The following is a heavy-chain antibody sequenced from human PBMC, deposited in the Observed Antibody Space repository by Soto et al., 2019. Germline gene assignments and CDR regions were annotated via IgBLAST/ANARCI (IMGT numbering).Heavy chain of an antibody. J-gene: IGHJ3*02. D-gene: IGHD3-22*01. CDR2: ISSSSSTI. CDR3: ARDLPQYYYDSSDAFDI. CDR1: RFTFSSYS. Sequence: GGSLRLSCAAARFTFSSYSMNWVRQAPGKGLEWVSYISSSSSTIYYADSVKGRFTISRDNAKNSLYLQMNSLRDEDTAVYYCARDLPQYYYDSSDAFDIWGQGTMVTVSS. V-gene: IGHV3-48*02.